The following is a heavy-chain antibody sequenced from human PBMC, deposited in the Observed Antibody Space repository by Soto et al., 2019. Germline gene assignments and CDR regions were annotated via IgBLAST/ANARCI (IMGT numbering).Heavy chain of an antibody. J-gene: IGHJ5*02. V-gene: IGHV1-3*01. Sequence: ASVKVSCKASGYTFTSYAMHWVLQAPGQRLEWMGWINAGNGNTKYSQKFQGRVTITRDTSASTAYMELSSLRSEDTAVYYCAMGGWASPIGFDPWGQGTLVTVSS. CDR1: GYTFTSYA. CDR3: AMGGWASPIGFDP. CDR2: INAGNGNT. D-gene: IGHD3-16*01.